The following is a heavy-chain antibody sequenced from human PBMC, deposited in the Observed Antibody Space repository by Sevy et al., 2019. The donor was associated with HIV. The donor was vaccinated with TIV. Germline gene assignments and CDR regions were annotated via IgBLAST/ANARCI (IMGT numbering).Heavy chain of an antibody. CDR1: GFIFRKHG. J-gene: IGHJ6*02. V-gene: IGHV3-30*18. CDR3: AKSRGRFHGSSWIYYDYSMDV. D-gene: IGHD6-13*01. Sequence: GGSLRLSCAASGFIFRKHGMHWVRQAPGKGLEWVALISNDGSDKNYVDSVKGRFTISRDNSKDTVYLQMNSLRAEDTAVYYCAKSRGRFHGSSWIYYDYSMDVWGQGTTVTVSS. CDR2: ISNDGSDK.